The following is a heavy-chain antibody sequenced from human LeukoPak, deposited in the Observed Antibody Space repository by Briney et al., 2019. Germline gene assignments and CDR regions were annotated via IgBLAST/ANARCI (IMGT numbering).Heavy chain of an antibody. Sequence: SETLSLTCAVYGGSFSGYYWSWIRQPPGKGPEWIGEINHSGSTNYNPSLKSRVTISIDTSKNQFSLKLTSATAADTAVYYCARDHSSASYTYYYYYMDVWGKGTTVTVSS. CDR2: INHSGST. D-gene: IGHD1-26*01. CDR3: ARDHSSASYTYYYYYMDV. J-gene: IGHJ6*03. V-gene: IGHV4-34*01. CDR1: GGSFSGYY.